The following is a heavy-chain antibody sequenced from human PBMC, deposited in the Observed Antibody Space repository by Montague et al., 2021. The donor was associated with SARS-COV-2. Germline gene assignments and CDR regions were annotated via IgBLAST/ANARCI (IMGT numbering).Heavy chain of an antibody. D-gene: IGHD3-10*01. J-gene: IGHJ6*02. Sequence: SETLSLTCTVSGGSISSYYWSWIRQPAGKGLEWIGRIYTSGSTNYNPSLKIRVTMSVDTSKNQFSLKLSSVTAADTAVYYCARVHPLWFGELLLDYYYYYGMDVWGQGTTVTVSS. CDR3: ARVHPLWFGELLLDYYYYYGMDV. CDR1: GGSISSYY. V-gene: IGHV4-4*07. CDR2: IYTSGST.